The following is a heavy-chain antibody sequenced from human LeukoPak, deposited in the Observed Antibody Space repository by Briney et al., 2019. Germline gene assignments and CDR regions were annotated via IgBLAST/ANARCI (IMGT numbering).Heavy chain of an antibody. J-gene: IGHJ5*01. Sequence: GGSLRLSCATSGFTFSTYTMNWIRQAPGKGLEWVSSIGTSSSSIYYADSVRGRFTISRDNARNSLYLQMNSLRAEDTAVYYLGRIPYSASFPERFDPLGQGTLVTVSS. V-gene: IGHV3-21*01. CDR2: IGTSSSSI. CDR3: GRIPYSASFPERFDP. D-gene: IGHD1-14*01. CDR1: GFTFSTYT.